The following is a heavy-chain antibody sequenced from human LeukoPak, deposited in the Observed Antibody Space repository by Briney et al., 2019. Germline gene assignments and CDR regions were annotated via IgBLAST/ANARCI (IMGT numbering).Heavy chain of an antibody. CDR2: AYYSGST. Sequence: SETLSLTCSVSGASVSNHYRTWIRQPPGKRLEWLGYAYYSGSTNYNASLKSRVTISVDTSKNQSSLWLNSVTAADTAVYYCAISYGGYVLDSWGQGTLVIVSS. CDR1: GASVSNHY. J-gene: IGHJ4*02. CDR3: AISYGGYVLDS. D-gene: IGHD5-12*01. V-gene: IGHV4-59*02.